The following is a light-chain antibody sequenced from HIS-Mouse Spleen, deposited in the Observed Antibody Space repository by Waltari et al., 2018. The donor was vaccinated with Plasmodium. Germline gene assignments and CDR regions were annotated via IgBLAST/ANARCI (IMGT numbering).Light chain of an antibody. V-gene: IGLV3-27*01. Sequence: SYELTQPSSVSVSPGQTDRITCPGVVLAKQKYARWFQQKPGQPPVLVIYKDSERPSGIPERFSGSSSGTTVTLTISGAQVEDEADYYCYSAADNNLVFGGGTKLTVL. CDR3: YSAADNNLV. CDR1: VLAKQKY. CDR2: KDS. J-gene: IGLJ3*02.